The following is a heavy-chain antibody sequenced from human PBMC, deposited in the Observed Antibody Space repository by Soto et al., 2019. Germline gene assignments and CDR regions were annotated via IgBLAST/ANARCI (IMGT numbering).Heavy chain of an antibody. V-gene: IGHV1-2*02. J-gene: IGHJ4*02. CDR2: MNPRSGGS. Sequence: ASVKVSCKASGYTFTNYYMHWLRQAPGQGLEWMGWMNPRSGGSKYAQAFQGRVTMTRNTSISTAYMELSSLRSEDTAVYYCARGREDHYDMGYWGQGTLVTVSS. CDR3: ARGREDHYDMGY. D-gene: IGHD3-9*01. CDR1: GYTFTNYY.